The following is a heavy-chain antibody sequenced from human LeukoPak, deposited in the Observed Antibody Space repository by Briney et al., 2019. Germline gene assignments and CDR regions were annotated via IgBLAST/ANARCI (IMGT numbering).Heavy chain of an antibody. Sequence: GGSLRLSCAASGFTFSSYGMHWVRQAPGKGLEWVAFIRYDGSNKYYADSVKGRFTISRDNSKNTLYLQMNSLRAEDTAVYYCAKDMQSKLRYFDWLSPESNDYWGQGTLVTVSS. V-gene: IGHV3-30*02. CDR1: GFTFSSYG. D-gene: IGHD3-9*01. J-gene: IGHJ4*02. CDR2: IRYDGSNK. CDR3: AKDMQSKLRYFDWLSPESNDY.